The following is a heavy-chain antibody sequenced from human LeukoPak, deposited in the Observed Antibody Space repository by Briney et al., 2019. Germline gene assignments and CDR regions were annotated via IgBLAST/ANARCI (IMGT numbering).Heavy chain of an antibody. D-gene: IGHD5-12*01. CDR1: GYTFTGHF. V-gene: IGHV1-2*02. Sequence: ASVKVSCKASGYTFTGHFIHWVRQAPGQGLEWMGWSNPNSGATNYAQKFQGRVTMTRDTSISTAYMELSRVISDDTAVYYCAREYSRYSGTYYDYWGQGTLVTVSS. CDR3: AREYSRYSGTYYDY. CDR2: SNPNSGAT. J-gene: IGHJ4*02.